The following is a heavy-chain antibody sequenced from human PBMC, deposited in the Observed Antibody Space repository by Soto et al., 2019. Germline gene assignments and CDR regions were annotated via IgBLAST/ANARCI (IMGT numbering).Heavy chain of an antibody. CDR1: SYSISSGYY. J-gene: IGHJ5*02. D-gene: IGHD6-13*01. V-gene: IGHV4-38-2*01. Sequence: PSETLSLTCAVSSYSISSGYYWGWIRQPPGKGLEWIGSIYHSGTTYYNPSLKSRVTISLDTSRNQFSLKLTSVTAADTAVYYCARSLLTSSWYAGSWGQGTLVTVSS. CDR3: ARSLLTSSWYAGS. CDR2: IYHSGTT.